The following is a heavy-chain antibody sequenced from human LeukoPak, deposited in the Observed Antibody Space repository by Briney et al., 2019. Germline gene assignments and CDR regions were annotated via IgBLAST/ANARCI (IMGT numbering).Heavy chain of an antibody. CDR2: IIPIFGTA. V-gene: IGHV1-69*05. D-gene: IGHD3-22*01. J-gene: IGHJ5*02. CDR1: GGTFSSYA. CDR3: AREVPDYYDSSGYYNWFDP. Sequence: SVKVSCKASGGTFSSYAISWVRQAPGQGLEWMGGIIPIFGTANYAQKFQGRVTITTDESTSTAYMELSSLRSEDTAVYYCAREVPDYYDSSGYYNWFDPWGQGTLVTVSS.